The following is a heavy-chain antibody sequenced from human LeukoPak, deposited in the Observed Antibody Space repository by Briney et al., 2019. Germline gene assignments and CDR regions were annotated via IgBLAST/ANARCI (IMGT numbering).Heavy chain of an antibody. CDR1: GFTVSSNY. V-gene: IGHV3-53*05. J-gene: IGHJ5*02. CDR2: IYSGGST. CDR3: ARDLDSSSLGAGEVNWFDP. D-gene: IGHD6-13*01. Sequence: PGGSLRLSCAASGFTVSSNYMSWVRQAPGKGLEWVSVIYSGGSTYYADSVKGRFTITRDNSNNTLYLQMNSLRAEDTAVYYCARDLDSSSLGAGEVNWFDPWGQGTLVTVSS.